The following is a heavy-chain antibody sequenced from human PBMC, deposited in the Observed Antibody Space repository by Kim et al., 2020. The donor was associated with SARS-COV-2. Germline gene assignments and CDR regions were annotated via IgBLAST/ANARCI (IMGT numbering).Heavy chain of an antibody. CDR2: IYYSGST. D-gene: IGHD2-21*02. V-gene: IGHV4-59*08. CDR1: GGSISSYY. Sequence: SETLSLTCTVSGGSISSYYWSWIRQRPGKGLEWIGYIYYSGSTNYNPSLKSRVTISVDTSTNQFSLTLSLVTAADTAVYYCASSCTVVTPYHFDYWGQGTLVTVSS. J-gene: IGHJ4*02. CDR3: ASSCTVVTPYHFDY.